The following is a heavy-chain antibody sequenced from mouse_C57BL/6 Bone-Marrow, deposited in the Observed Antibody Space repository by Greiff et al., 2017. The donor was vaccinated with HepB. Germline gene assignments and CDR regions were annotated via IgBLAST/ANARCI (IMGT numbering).Heavy chain of an antibody. CDR3: ARGYYGSPFAY. CDR2: ISSGSSTI. Sequence: EVHLVESGGGLVKPGGSLKLSCAASGFTFSDYGMHWVRQAPEKGLEWVAYISSGSSTIYYADTVKGRFTISRDNATNTLFLQMTSLRSEDTAMYYCARGYYGSPFAYWGQGTLVTVSA. J-gene: IGHJ3*01. D-gene: IGHD1-1*01. CDR1: GFTFSDYG. V-gene: IGHV5-17*01.